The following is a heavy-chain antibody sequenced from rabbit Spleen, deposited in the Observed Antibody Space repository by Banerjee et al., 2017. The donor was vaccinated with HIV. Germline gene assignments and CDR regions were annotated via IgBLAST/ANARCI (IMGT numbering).Heavy chain of an antibody. CDR1: GFSFSSAYD. CDR2: IYTASSGYT. J-gene: IGHJ3*01. V-gene: IGHV1S40*01. Sequence: QSLEESRGGLVKPGASLTLTCTASGFSFSSAYDMCWVRQAPGKGLEWIACIYTASSGYTYYASWAKGRFTISKTSSTTVTLQMASLTAADTATYFCARAPYISTYPDLGDVYTRLDLWGPGTLVTVS. CDR3: ARAPYISTYPDLGDVYTRLDL. D-gene: IGHD7-1*01.